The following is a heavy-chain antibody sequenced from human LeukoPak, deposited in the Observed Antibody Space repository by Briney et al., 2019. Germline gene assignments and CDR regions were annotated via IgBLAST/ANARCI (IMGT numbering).Heavy chain of an antibody. CDR3: AKGRTKYYDRGFDF. Sequence: GGSLRLSCAASGLTVSSSYMSWVRQAPGKGLEWVSVIYSIGTTYYADSVKGRFTISRDKSTNMLSLQMNSVRADDTAIYYCAKGRTKYYDRGFDFWGRGTLVSVSS. V-gene: IGHV3-53*01. D-gene: IGHD3-22*01. CDR2: IYSIGTT. J-gene: IGHJ4*02. CDR1: GLTVSSSY.